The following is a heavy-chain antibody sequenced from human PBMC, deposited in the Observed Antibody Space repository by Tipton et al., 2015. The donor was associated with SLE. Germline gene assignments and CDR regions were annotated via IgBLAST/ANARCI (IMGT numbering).Heavy chain of an antibody. J-gene: IGHJ4*02. D-gene: IGHD6-13*01. V-gene: IGHV3-30-3*01. Sequence: SLRLSCAASGFTFSSYAMHWVRQAPGKGLEWVAVISYDGSNKYYADSVKGRFTISRDNAKNTLYLQMNSLRAEDTAVYYCARVSAAGPPLIGYWGQGTLVTVSS. CDR2: ISYDGSNK. CDR1: GFTFSSYA. CDR3: ARVSAAGPPLIGY.